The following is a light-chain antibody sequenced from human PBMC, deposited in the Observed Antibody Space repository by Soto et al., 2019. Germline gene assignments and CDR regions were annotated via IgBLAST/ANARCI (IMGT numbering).Light chain of an antibody. CDR1: QSVSSN. V-gene: IGKV3-11*01. CDR3: QQRTNWPPA. CDR2: DAS. J-gene: IGKJ5*01. Sequence: EIVMTQSPATLSVSPGERATLSCRASQSVSSNLAWYQQKPGQAPRLLIYDASNRATGIPARFSGSGSGTDFTLTINSLEPEDFAIYYCQQRTNWPPAFGQGTRLEI.